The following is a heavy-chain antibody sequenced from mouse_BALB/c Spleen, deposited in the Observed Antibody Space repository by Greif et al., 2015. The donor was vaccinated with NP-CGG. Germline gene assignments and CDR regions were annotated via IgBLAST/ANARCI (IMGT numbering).Heavy chain of an antibody. J-gene: IGHJ2*01. CDR3: VRDYRYDYFDY. D-gene: IGHD2-14*01. CDR1: GFTFNTYA. CDR2: IRSKSNNYAT. V-gene: IGHV10-1*02. Sequence: VQLQQSGGGLVQPKGSLKLSCAASGFTFNTYAMNWVRQAPGKGLEWVARIRSKSNNYATYYADSVKDRFTISRDDSQSMLYLQMNNLKTEDTAMYYCVRDYRYDYFDYWGQGTTLTVSS.